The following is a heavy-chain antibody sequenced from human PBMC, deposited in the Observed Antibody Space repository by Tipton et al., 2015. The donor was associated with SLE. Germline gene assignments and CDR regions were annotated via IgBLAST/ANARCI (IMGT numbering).Heavy chain of an antibody. CDR2: IKSKTAGGTT. Sequence: GSLRLSCTASGFSFSNAWMSLVRQAAGKGLEWVGRIKSKTAGGTTDYAAPVKGRFSISRDDSKDTLYLQMDSLKTEDTAVYYCTTGRTLWGQGTLVSVSS. D-gene: IGHD3/OR15-3a*01. CDR3: TTGRTL. J-gene: IGHJ3*01. V-gene: IGHV3-15*01. CDR1: GFSFSNAW.